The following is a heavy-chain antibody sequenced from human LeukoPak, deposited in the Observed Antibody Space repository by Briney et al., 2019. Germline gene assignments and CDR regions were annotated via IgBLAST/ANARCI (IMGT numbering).Heavy chain of an antibody. D-gene: IGHD5-18*01. CDR3: ARGRYNYGYIFDY. CDR2: ISSSSIYI. J-gene: IGHJ4*02. Sequence: TGGSLRLSCAASGLTFSMNWVRQAPGKGLEWVSSISSSSIYIYYADSVKGRFTISRDNAKNSLYLQMNSLRAEDTAVYYCARGRYNYGYIFDYWGQGTLVTVSS. V-gene: IGHV3-21*01. CDR1: GLTFS.